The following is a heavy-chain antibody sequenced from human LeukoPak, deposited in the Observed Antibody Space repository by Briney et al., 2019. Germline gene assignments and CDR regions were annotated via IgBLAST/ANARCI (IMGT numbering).Heavy chain of an antibody. Sequence: PSETLSLTCTVSGGSFSTYYWSWIRQPPGKGLEWIGYIYYTGSTDYSPSLKSRATISVDTTKNQFSLKLSSVTAADTAMYYCSRHGQGGYFEYWGQGTLVTVSS. D-gene: IGHD3-16*01. V-gene: IGHV4-59*08. J-gene: IGHJ4*02. CDR1: GGSFSTYY. CDR2: IYYTGST. CDR3: SRHGQGGYFEY.